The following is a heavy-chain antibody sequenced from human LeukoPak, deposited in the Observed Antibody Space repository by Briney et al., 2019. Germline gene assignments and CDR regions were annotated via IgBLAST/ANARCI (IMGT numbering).Heavy chain of an antibody. CDR2: ITSNIYT. CDR1: GFTFSSYS. CDR3: ARERDTSMVALDS. Sequence: KPGVSLRLSCAASGFTFSSYSLTWVRQAPGKGLEWVSCITSNIYTYYADSVRGRFTISRDNSQNSVYLVMNSLRAEDTAVYYCARERDTSMVALDSWGQGTLVTVSS. D-gene: IGHD5-18*01. J-gene: IGHJ4*02. V-gene: IGHV3-21*06.